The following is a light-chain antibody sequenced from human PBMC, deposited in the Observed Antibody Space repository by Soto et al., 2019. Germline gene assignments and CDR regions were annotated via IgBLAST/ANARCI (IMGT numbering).Light chain of an antibody. Sequence: EIVLTQSPGTLSLSPGERATLSCRVSQSVSSNYLAWCQQKPGQAPRLLIYGASIRATGIPDRFIGSGSATAFTVTISSLEPDGFAVYYCPQYGNTPWTFGQGTTVEIK. J-gene: IGKJ1*01. CDR2: GAS. CDR1: QSVSSNY. CDR3: PQYGNTPWT. V-gene: IGKV3-20*01.